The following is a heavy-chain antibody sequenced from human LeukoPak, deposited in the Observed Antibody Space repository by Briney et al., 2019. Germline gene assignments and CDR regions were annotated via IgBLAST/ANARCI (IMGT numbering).Heavy chain of an antibody. CDR2: IYHSGST. J-gene: IGHJ4*02. CDR3: ARHGGGAYGLDY. Sequence: SETLSLTCAVSNGPLKSYYWSWIRQSPGEGLEWIGYIYHSGSTNYNPYLESRATVSVDTSKNLFSLDLYSVTASDTALYFCARHGGGAYGLDYWGQGILVTVSS. D-gene: IGHD5-12*01. CDR1: NGPLKSYY. V-gene: IGHV4-59*08.